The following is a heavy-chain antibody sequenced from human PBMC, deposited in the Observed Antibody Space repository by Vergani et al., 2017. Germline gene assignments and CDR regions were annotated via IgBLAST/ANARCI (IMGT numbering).Heavy chain of an antibody. CDR2: VSFRGDT. D-gene: IGHD6-19*01. V-gene: IGHV4-59*02. Sequence: QVKLQESGPGLVKPSETLSLTCTVSGASVNSYYWSWIRQPPGKGLEWMGYVSFRGDTLYDPSVKGRMTISLNTSSNQFSLYLTSVTAADTAVYYCAKDRGMTAVAEYWGQGTLVTVSS. CDR1: GASVNSYY. CDR3: AKDRGMTAVAEY. J-gene: IGHJ4*02.